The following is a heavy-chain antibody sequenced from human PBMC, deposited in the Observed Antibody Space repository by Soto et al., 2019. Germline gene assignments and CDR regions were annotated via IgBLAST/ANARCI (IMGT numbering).Heavy chain of an antibody. CDR2: ISGSGGST. J-gene: IGHJ4*02. CDR1: GFSFSSYA. CDR3: ASVYCGGGNCYYFDY. D-gene: IGHD2-15*01. V-gene: IGHV3-23*01. Sequence: PGGSLRLSCAASGFSFSSYAMSWVRQAPGKGLEWVSAISGSGGSTYYADSVKGRFTISRDNSKNTLYLQMNSLRDEDTAAYHCASVYCGGGNCYYFDYWGQGTLVTVSS.